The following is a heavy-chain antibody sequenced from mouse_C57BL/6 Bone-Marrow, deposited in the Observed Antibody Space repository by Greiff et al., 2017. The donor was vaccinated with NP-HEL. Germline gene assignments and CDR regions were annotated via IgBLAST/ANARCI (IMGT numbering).Heavy chain of an antibody. CDR1: GFNIKDDY. V-gene: IGHV14-4*01. CDR3: TTDYYGSSYEGAMDY. Sequence: VQLQQSGAELVRPGASVKLSCTASGFNIKDDYMHWVKQRPEQGLEWIGWIDPENGDTEYASKFQGKATITADTSSNTAYLQLSSLTSEDTAVYYCTTDYYGSSYEGAMDYWGQGTSVTVSS. D-gene: IGHD1-1*01. CDR2: IDPENGDT. J-gene: IGHJ4*01.